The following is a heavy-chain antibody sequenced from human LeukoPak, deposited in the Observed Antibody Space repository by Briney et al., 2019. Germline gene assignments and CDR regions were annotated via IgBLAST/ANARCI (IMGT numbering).Heavy chain of an antibody. CDR1: GFTFRNYA. D-gene: IGHD3-16*02. CDR3: ARARSTAPLDAFDI. V-gene: IGHV3-30*04. CDR2: VIYDGSMQ. Sequence: PGGSLRLSCLTSGFTFRNYAIHWVRQAPGKGLEWVGVVIYDGSMQYYAESVKGRLTISRDNSKNTVYLQMSSLRPEDTAVYYCARARSTAPLDAFDIWGQGTMVTVSS. J-gene: IGHJ3*02.